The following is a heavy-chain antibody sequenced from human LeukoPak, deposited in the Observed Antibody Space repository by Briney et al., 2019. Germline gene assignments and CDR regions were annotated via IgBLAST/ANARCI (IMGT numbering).Heavy chain of an antibody. D-gene: IGHD3-22*01. V-gene: IGHV1-69*05. CDR3: ARDLYYYDSSGYSPYYFDY. CDR2: IIPIFGTA. J-gene: IGHJ4*02. Sequence: ASVKVSCKASGGTFSSYAISWVRQAPGQGLEWMGRIIPIFGTANYAQKFQGRVTITTDESTSTAYMELSSLRSEDTDVYYCARDLYYYDSSGYSPYYFDYWGQGALVTVSS. CDR1: GGTFSSYA.